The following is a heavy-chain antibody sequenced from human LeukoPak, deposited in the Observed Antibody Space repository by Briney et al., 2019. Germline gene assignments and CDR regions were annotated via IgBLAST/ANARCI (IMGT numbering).Heavy chain of an antibody. J-gene: IGHJ6*02. Sequence: ASVKVSRKASGYTFIDYYLHWIRQAPGRSLEWMGLINPRTGSTDYAQIFQGRVTMTRDTSISTAYMELSSLRSDDTAIYYCARDSFDYYGMDVWGQGTTVTVSS. CDR3: ARDSFDYYGMDV. CDR2: INPRTGST. CDR1: GYTFIDYY. V-gene: IGHV1-2*02.